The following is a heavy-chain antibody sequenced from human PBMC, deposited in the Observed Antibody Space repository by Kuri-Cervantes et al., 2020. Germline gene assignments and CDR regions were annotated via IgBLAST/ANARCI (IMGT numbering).Heavy chain of an antibody. CDR1: GGSISSSNW. CDR3: ARVPFTGYYFDY. J-gene: IGHJ4*02. V-gene: IGHV4-4*02. Sequence: GSLRLSCAVSGGSISSSNWWSWVRQPPGKGLEWIGEIYHSGSTNYNPSLKSRVTISVDTSKNQFSLKLSSVTAADTAVYYCARVPFTGYYFDYWGQGTLVTVSS. CDR2: IYHSGST. D-gene: IGHD2-8*02.